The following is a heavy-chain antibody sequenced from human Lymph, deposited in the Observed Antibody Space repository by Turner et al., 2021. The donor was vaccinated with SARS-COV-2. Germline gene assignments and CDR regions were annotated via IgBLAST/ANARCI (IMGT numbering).Heavy chain of an antibody. CDR3: ARDVTGPLGY. Sequence: QVQLVQSGAEVKKPGSSVKVSCKASGGTFSSYAISWVLQAPGQGREWMGGIIPMHDIANYAQKFQGRVTITADKSTSTAYMELSSLRSEDTAVYYCARDVTGPLGYWGQGTLVTVSS. D-gene: IGHD1-20*01. CDR1: GGTFSSYA. V-gene: IGHV1-69*10. J-gene: IGHJ4*02. CDR2: IIPMHDIA.